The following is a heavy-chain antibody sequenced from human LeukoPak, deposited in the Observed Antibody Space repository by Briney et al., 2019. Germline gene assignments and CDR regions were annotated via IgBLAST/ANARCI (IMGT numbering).Heavy chain of an antibody. CDR1: AYTFTGYY. Sequence: GASVKVSCKASAYTFTGYYLHWVRQAPGQGFQWMGWLDPNNGDTEYAQKFQGRVTMTRDRSISTAYMNLGRLTSDDTAVYYCARRSRNGLDAFDTWGQGTMVTVSS. J-gene: IGHJ3*02. V-gene: IGHV1-2*02. CDR2: LDPNNGDT. D-gene: IGHD1-14*01. CDR3: ARRSRNGLDAFDT.